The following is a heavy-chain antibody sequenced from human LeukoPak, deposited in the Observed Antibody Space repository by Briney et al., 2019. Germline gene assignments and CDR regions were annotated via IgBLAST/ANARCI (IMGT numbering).Heavy chain of an antibody. CDR1: GYSFTSYW. D-gene: IGHD3-9*01. Sequence: GESLKISCKGSGYSFTSYWIGWVRQMPGKGLEWVGIIYPGDSDTRYSPSFQGQVTISADKSISTAYLQWSSLKVSDTAMYYCASFRGLRYFDWLWEFDYWGQGTLVTVSS. J-gene: IGHJ4*02. CDR3: ASFRGLRYFDWLWEFDY. CDR2: IYPGDSDT. V-gene: IGHV5-51*01.